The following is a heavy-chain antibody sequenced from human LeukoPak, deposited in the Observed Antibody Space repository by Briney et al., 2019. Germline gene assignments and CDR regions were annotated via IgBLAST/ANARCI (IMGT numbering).Heavy chain of an antibody. CDR1: GGSISSYY. CDR2: IHYTGST. J-gene: IGHJ5*02. V-gene: IGHV4-59*01. D-gene: IGHD3-10*01. CDR3: ARGGYYGSGNDFRFDP. Sequence: SETLSLTCTVSGGSISSYYWSWIRQSPGKGLECIGYIHYTGSTNYNPSLKSRVTISVETSKNQFSLKLKSVTAAGTAVYYCARGGYYGSGNDFRFDPWGQGTLVTVSS.